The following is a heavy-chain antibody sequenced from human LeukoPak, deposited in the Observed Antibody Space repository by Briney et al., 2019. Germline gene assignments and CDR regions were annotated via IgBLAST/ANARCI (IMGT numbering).Heavy chain of an antibody. J-gene: IGHJ5*02. CDR3: ARVRALYYDWNWVDP. D-gene: IGHD3-3*01. V-gene: IGHV1-18*01. CDR2: IRAYNGNT. Sequence: ASVKVSCKASGYTFTSYGISWVRQAPGQGLEWMGWIRAYNGNTNYEQQLQGRVTMTTDASTSTAYKELKSVRSDDTAVYYCARVRALYYDWNWVDPWGQGTLVSVSS. CDR1: GYTFTSYG.